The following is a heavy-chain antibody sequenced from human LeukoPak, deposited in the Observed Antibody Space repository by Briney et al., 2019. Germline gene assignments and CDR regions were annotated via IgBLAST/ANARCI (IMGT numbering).Heavy chain of an antibody. D-gene: IGHD1-1*01. CDR1: GGSMRSFY. CDR3: ARYGPGDSYWIFDL. CDR2: IYNNGKT. J-gene: IGHJ2*01. V-gene: IGHV4-59*01. Sequence: PSETLSLTCTVSGGSMRSFYWTWLRQPPGKGLEWFGYIYNNGKTIYNPSLKSRFTISINVSKNQFSLSLTSVTAADTAVYYCARYGPGDSYWIFDLWGRGTLVTVSS.